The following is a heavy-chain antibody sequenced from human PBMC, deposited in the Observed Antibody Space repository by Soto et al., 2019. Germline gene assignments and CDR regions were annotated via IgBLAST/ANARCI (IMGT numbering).Heavy chain of an antibody. V-gene: IGHV3-30*18. D-gene: IGHD3-9*01. CDR3: AKGVYFEWLLLTYYYYGMDV. CDR1: GFTFSSYG. J-gene: IGHJ6*02. CDR2: ISYDGSNK. Sequence: SLRLSCAASGFTFSSYGMHWVRQAPGKGLEWVAVISYDGSNKYYADSVKGRFTISRDNSKNTLYLQMNSLRAEDTAVYYCAKGVYFEWLLLTYYYYGMDVWGQGTTVTVSS.